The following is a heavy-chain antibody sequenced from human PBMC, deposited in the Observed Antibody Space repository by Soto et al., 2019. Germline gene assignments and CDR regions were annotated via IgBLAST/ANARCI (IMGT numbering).Heavy chain of an antibody. D-gene: IGHD2-2*01. CDR2: ISGSGGDT. CDR1: GFTFSTYA. J-gene: IGHJ1*01. CDR3: VKARRSSTTAAVYS. Sequence: GGSLRLSCAASGFTFSTYAMSWVRQAPGKGLEWVSVISGSGGDTYYADSVKGRFTIAKDNSKNTLPLKMSSVRAEDTAVYYCVKARRSSTTAAVYSWGQGTQVTVSS. V-gene: IGHV3-23*01.